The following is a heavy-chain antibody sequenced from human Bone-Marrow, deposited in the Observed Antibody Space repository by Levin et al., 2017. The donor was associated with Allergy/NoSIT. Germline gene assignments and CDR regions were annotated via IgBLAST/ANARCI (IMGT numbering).Heavy chain of an antibody. J-gene: IGHJ4*02. CDR2: INEDGSDK. Sequence: GGSLRLSCVVSGLTFSDYWMTWARQVSGKGLEWVASINEDGSDKYYVDSVKGRFTISRDNAKNSLYLQMNNLRAEDTAVYYCAKQISREGYWGQGTQVTVSS. CDR1: GLTFSDYW. D-gene: IGHD1-26*01. CDR3: AKQISREGY. V-gene: IGHV3-7*01.